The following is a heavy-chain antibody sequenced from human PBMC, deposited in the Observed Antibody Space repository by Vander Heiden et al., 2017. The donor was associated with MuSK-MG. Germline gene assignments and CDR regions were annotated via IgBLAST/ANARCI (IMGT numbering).Heavy chain of an antibody. CDR2: IIPIFGTA. V-gene: IGHV1-69*06. CDR3: ARNGADYGGPPFYT. Sequence: QVQLVQSGAEVKKPGSSVKVSCKASGGTFSSYAISWVRQAPGQGLEWMGGIIPIFGTANYAQKVQGRVTTTADKSTSTAYMELRRMRSEDTAVYYFARNGADYGGPPFYTWGQGTLVTVFS. J-gene: IGHJ4*02. CDR1: GGTFSSYA. D-gene: IGHD4-17*01.